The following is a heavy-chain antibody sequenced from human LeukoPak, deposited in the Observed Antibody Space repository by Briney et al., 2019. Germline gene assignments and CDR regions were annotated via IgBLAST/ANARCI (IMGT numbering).Heavy chain of an antibody. CDR1: GDSVSSNSAA. CDR3: ARDQRGGGSAPTNWFDP. V-gene: IGHV6-1*01. J-gene: IGHJ5*02. CDR2: TYYRSKWYN. Sequence: SQTLSLTCAISGDSVSSNSAAWNWIRQSPSRGLEWLGRTYYRSKWYNDYAVSVKSRITINPDTSKNQFSLQLNSVTPEDTAVYYCARDQRGGGSAPTNWFDPWGQGTLVTVSS. D-gene: IGHD2-15*01.